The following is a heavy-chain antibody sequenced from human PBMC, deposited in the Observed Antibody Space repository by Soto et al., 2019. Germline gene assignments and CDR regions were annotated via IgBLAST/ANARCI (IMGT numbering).Heavy chain of an antibody. V-gene: IGHV3-13*01. CDR3: ARGGAADYYYHYGMDV. Sequence: WGSLLVACVSYVFNFSSYDMHWVRHATGKGLEWVSAIGTAGDAYYPGSVKGRFTISREDAKKSLYLQMNSLRAGDTAVYYCARGGAADYYYHYGMDVWGQGTPVTVSS. D-gene: IGHD1-26*01. J-gene: IGHJ6*01. CDR1: VFNFSSYD. CDR2: IGTAGDA.